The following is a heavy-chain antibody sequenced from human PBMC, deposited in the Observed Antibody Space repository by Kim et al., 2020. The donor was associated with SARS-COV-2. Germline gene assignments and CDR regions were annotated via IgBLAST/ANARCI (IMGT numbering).Heavy chain of an antibody. J-gene: IGHJ4*02. V-gene: IGHV3-49*04. D-gene: IGHD1-7*01. CDR2: IRNKAFGETT. CDR1: GFTFDDYC. CDR3: TRWNYVSERVFARDY. Sequence: GGSLRLSCTTSGFTFDDYCISWVRQAPGKGPEWVGFIRNKAFGETTEYAASVKGRFTVSRDASTSTAYLQMNSLKTEDTAVYYCTRWNYVSERVFARDYWGQGTLVSVSS.